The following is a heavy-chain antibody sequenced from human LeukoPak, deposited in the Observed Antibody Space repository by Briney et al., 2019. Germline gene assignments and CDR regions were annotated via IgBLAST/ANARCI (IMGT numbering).Heavy chain of an antibody. Sequence: SETLSLTCTVSGGSISSSDYYWGWIRQPPGKGLEWIASIYYSGTTHYNPSLKSRVTMSVDTSKNQFSLKLSYVTAADTAVYYCERVDVFGVVSSDYYYYYMDVWGKGTTVTVSS. D-gene: IGHD3-3*01. CDR2: IYYSGTT. CDR3: ERVDVFGVVSSDYYYYYMDV. CDR1: GGSISSSDYY. J-gene: IGHJ6*03. V-gene: IGHV4-39*07.